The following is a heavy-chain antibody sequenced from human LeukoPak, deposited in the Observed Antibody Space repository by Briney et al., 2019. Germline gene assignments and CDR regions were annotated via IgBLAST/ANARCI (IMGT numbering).Heavy chain of an antibody. J-gene: IGHJ4*02. V-gene: IGHV4-59*12. Sequence: SETLSLTCTVSGGSISSYYWTWIRQPPGKGLEWIGDIYYSGSTNYNPSLKSRVTISADTSKNQFSLKLSSVTAADTAVYYCARAYFWGIAVAGYYFDYWGQGTLVTVSP. CDR2: IYYSGST. D-gene: IGHD6-19*01. CDR3: ARAYFWGIAVAGYYFDY. CDR1: GGSISSYY.